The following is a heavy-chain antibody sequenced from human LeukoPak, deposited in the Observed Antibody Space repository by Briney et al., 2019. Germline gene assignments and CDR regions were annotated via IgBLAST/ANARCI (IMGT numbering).Heavy chain of an antibody. CDR2: IIPIFGTA. CDR1: GYTFTGYY. Sequence: AASVKVSCKASGYTFTGYYMHWVRQAPGQGLEWMGGIIPIFGTANYAQKFQGRVTITTDESTSTAYMELSSLRSEDTAVYYCARALRGYSGYGYYYYYFMDVWGKGTTVTVSS. J-gene: IGHJ6*03. V-gene: IGHV1-69*05. CDR3: ARALRGYSGYGYYYYYFMDV. D-gene: IGHD5-12*01.